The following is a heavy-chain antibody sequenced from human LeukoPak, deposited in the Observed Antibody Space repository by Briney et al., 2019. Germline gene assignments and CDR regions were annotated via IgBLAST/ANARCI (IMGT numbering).Heavy chain of an antibody. CDR1: GGSFSGYY. V-gene: IGHV4-34*01. D-gene: IGHD2-2*01. CDR3: ARPAVVTAALDI. Sequence: PSETLSLTCAVYGGSFSGYYWSWIRQPPGKGLEWIGEINHSGSTNCNPSLKSRVTISVDTSKNQFSLKLSSVAAADTAVYYCARPAVVTAALDIWGQGTMVTVSS. J-gene: IGHJ3*02. CDR2: INHSGST.